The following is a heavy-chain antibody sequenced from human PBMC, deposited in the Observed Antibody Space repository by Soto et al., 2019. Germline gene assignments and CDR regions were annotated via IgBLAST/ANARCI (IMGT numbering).Heavy chain of an antibody. D-gene: IGHD3-3*01. CDR1: GYKFTSSW. Sequence: GESLKISCXTSGYKFTSSWIAWVRQMPGKGLEWMGIIFPSDSDTRYSPSFQGQVTISADKSTSTVFLQWASLKASDTAVYFCARKHESGYCNWFDPWGQGTLVTVSS. CDR2: IFPSDSDT. J-gene: IGHJ5*02. V-gene: IGHV5-51*01. CDR3: ARKHESGYCNWFDP.